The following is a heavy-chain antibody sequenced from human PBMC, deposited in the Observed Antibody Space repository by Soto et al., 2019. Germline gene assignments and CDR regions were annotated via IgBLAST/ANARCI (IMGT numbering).Heavy chain of an antibody. CDR3: AKCMQAYWNYDAHHI. CDR2: ITGSAGTT. J-gene: IGHJ3*02. V-gene: IGHV3-23*01. Sequence: GSLRLSCAASGFTFSSFSMTWVRQAPGKGLEWVAHITGSAGTTYYADSVKGRFTISRDTSRNTVYLQMNSLRAEDTALYYCAKCMQAYWNYDAHHIWGQGTMVTVSS. CDR1: GFTFSSFS. D-gene: IGHD2-8*01.